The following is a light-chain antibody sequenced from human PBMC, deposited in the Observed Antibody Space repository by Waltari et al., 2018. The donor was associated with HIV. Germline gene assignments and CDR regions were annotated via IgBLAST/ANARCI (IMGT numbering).Light chain of an antibody. J-gene: IGLJ2*01. CDR1: NSDIGTYNY. Sequence: QSALTQPASVSGSPGQSITISCTGTNSDIGTYNYVPWYQPHPGTAPKLIIYEVTNRPSGVSTRFSGSKSGNTASLIISGLQAEDEADYFCSSYASTRSLIFGGGTELTVL. CDR2: EVT. V-gene: IGLV2-14*03. CDR3: SSYASTRSLI.